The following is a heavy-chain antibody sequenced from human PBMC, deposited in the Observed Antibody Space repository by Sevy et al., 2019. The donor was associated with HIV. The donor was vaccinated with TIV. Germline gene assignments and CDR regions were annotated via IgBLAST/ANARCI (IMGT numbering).Heavy chain of an antibody. CDR1: GYTFTDYR. Sequence: ASVKVSCKASGYTFTDYRIHWVRQAPGQGPEWMGRINPNSGDTNYAQKFQGRVILTRDTSISTVYMELSRLKSDDTALYSCANEGEGILAWSDWGQRTLVTVSS. J-gene: IGHJ4*02. V-gene: IGHV1-2*06. CDR2: INPNSGDT. D-gene: IGHD3-3*02. CDR3: ANEGEGILAWSD.